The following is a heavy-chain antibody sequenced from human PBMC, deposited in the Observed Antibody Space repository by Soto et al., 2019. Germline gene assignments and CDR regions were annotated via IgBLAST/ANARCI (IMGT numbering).Heavy chain of an antibody. J-gene: IGHJ5*02. V-gene: IGHV4-30-4*01. D-gene: IGHD3-22*01. CDR1: GGSISSGDYY. Sequence: QVQLQESGPGLVKPSQTLSLTCTVSGGSISSGDYYWSWIRQPPGKGLEWIGYIYYSGSTYYNPFFKSRVTISVDTSKNQFSLKLSSVTAADTAVYYCARGYYYDSSGLNWFDPWGQGTLVTVSS. CDR3: ARGYYYDSSGLNWFDP. CDR2: IYYSGST.